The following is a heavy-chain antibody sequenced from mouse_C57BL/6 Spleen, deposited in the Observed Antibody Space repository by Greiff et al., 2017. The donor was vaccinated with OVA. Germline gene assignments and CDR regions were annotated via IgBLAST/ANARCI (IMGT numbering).Heavy chain of an antibody. CDR1: GYAFTNYL. V-gene: IGHV1-54*01. CDR3: ARSGDGYSFAD. Sequence: QVQLQQSGAELVRPGTSVKVSCKASGYAFTNYLIEWVKQRPGQGLEWIGVINPGSGGTNYNEKFKGKATLTADKSSSTAYMQLSSLTSEDSAVYFCARSGDGYSFADWGKGTLVTVAA. J-gene: IGHJ3*01. CDR2: INPGSGGT. D-gene: IGHD2-3*01.